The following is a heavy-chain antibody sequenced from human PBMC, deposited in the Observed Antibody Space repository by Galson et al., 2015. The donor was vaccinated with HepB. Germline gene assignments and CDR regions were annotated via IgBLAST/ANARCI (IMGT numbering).Heavy chain of an antibody. D-gene: IGHD3-22*01. J-gene: IGHJ4*02. CDR1: GFTFSNYS. Sequence: SLRLSCAASGFTFSNYSVHWVRQAPGKGLEWVALISYDGNTKYYADSVKGRFTISRDNSKNTLYLQMSSLRAEDTAVYYCAKDYYDTSGLSDYWGQGTLVTVSS. V-gene: IGHV3-30*18. CDR2: ISYDGNTK. CDR3: AKDYYDTSGLSDY.